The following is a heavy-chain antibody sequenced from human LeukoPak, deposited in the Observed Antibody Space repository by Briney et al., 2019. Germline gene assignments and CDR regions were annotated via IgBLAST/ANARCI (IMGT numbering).Heavy chain of an antibody. CDR3: ARHPSYTSGWPLDY. CDR2: IYLGDSET. CDR1: GYSFTNYW. Sequence: GESLKISCKGSGYSFTNYWIAWVRQMPGKGLDWMGIIYLGDSETRYSPSFQGQVTISADKSINTAYLQWSSLKASDTAMYYCARHPSYTSGWPLDYWGQGTLVIVSS. D-gene: IGHD6-19*01. J-gene: IGHJ4*02. V-gene: IGHV5-51*01.